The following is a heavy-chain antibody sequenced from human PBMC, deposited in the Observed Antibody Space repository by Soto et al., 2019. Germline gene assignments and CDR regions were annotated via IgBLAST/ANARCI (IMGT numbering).Heavy chain of an antibody. CDR3: ATYCSGGSCYYWFDP. J-gene: IGHJ5*02. V-gene: IGHV1-24*01. CDR2: FDPEDGET. Sequence: ASLKVSCKVSGCTLTELSMHWVRQAPGKGLEWMGGFDPEDGETIYAQKFQGRVTMTEDTSTDTAYMELSSLRSEDTAVYYCATYCSGGSCYYWFDPWGQGTLVTVSS. D-gene: IGHD2-15*01. CDR1: GCTLTELS.